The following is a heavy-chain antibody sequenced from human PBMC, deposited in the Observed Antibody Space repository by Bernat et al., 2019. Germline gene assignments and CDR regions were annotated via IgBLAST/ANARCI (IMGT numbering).Heavy chain of an antibody. Sequence: EEHLVESGGGLVQPGGSLRLSCAASGFTFSSYWMGWVRQAPGKGLEWVANIKQDGGEKYYLDSVKGRFTISRDNSKNTLYLQMNSLRAEDTAVYYCTSGGHYDPLGQGTLVTVSS. J-gene: IGHJ5*02. CDR2: IKQDGGEK. D-gene: IGHD3-22*01. CDR3: TSGGHYDP. V-gene: IGHV3-7*01. CDR1: GFTFSSYW.